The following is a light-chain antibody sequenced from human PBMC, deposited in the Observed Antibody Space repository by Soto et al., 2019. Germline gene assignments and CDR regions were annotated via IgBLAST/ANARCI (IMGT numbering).Light chain of an antibody. CDR2: DTS. Sequence: MQMTQSPSSLSASVGDRVTLTCRASQGISSWLAWFQQKPVKAPKLLIYDTSKLQSGVPFRFSGSGSGTDFNLTISSMQPEHFANYYCQQTVTFPYTFGQGTKVDIK. V-gene: IGKV1-12*01. J-gene: IGKJ2*01. CDR3: QQTVTFPYT. CDR1: QGISSW.